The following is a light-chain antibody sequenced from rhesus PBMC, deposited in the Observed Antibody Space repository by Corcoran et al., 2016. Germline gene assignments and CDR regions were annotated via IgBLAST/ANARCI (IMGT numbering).Light chain of an antibody. CDR1: QGISSW. Sequence: DIQMTQSPSSLSTSVGDKVTITCRASQGISSWLAWYQQKPGKAPKLLIYKASSLKSGVPSRFSGSGHGTDFTLTISILQPEDFATYYCLQYSSSPPTFGQGTKVEIK. J-gene: IGKJ1*01. CDR2: KAS. CDR3: LQYSSSPPT. V-gene: IGKV1-22*01.